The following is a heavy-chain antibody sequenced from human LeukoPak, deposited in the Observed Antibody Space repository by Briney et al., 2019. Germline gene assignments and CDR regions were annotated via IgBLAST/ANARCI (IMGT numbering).Heavy chain of an antibody. D-gene: IGHD6-13*01. Sequence: SVKVSCKVSGYTLTELSMHWVRQAPGKGLEWMGGFDPEDGETIYAQKFQGRVTMTEDTSTDTAYMELSSLRSEDTAVYYCATFDSSSWYSRYFDYWGQGTLVTVSS. CDR2: FDPEDGET. CDR1: GYTLTELS. V-gene: IGHV1-24*01. J-gene: IGHJ4*02. CDR3: ATFDSSSWYSRYFDY.